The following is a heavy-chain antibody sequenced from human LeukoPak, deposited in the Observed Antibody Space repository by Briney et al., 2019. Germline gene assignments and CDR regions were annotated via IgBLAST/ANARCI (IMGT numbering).Heavy chain of an antibody. CDR2: IYYSGST. CDR1: GGSISSYY. Sequence: SETLSLTCTVSGGSISSYYWSWIRQPPGKGLEWIGYIYYSGSTNYNPSLKSRVTISVDTSKNQFSLKLSSVTAADTAVYYCARADPKDYYMDVWGKGTTVTVSS. J-gene: IGHJ6*03. V-gene: IGHV4-59*01. CDR3: ARADPKDYYMDV.